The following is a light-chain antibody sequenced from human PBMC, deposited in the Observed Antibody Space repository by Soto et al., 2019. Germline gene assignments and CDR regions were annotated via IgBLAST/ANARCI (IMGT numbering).Light chain of an antibody. CDR2: AAS. CDR1: QDISSW. J-gene: IGKJ4*01. Sequence: DIQMTQSPSSVSASVGDRVTITCRASQDISSWLAWYQQKSGKAPKLLIYAASNLQSGVPSRFSGSGSGTDFTLTISSLQPEDFATYHCQQSNSFPLTFGGGPKVEIK. V-gene: IGKV1-12*01. CDR3: QQSNSFPLT.